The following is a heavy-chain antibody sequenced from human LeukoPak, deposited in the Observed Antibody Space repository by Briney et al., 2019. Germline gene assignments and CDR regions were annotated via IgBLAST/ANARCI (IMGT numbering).Heavy chain of an antibody. V-gene: IGHV3-7*01. CDR3: AGERPSSSWYDF. CDR2: IKQDGSEK. Sequence: GGTLRLSCAASEFTFSTYLMTWVRQAPGKGLEWVANIKQDGSEKYYADSVRGRFTISRDSGKKSLYLQMNSLRVEDTAVYYCAGERPSSSWYDFWGQGTLVTVSS. J-gene: IGHJ5*01. CDR1: EFTFSTYL. D-gene: IGHD6-13*01.